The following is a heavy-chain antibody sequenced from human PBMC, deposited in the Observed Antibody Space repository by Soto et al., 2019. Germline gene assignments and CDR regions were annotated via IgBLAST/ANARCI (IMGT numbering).Heavy chain of an antibody. D-gene: IGHD2-15*01. V-gene: IGHV3-9*01. CDR2: ISWNSGSI. Sequence: PGGSLRLSCAASGFTFDDYAMHWVRQAPGKGLEWVSGISWNSGSIGYADSVKGRFTISRDNAKNSLYLQMNSLRAEDTALYYCAKDMDCSGGSCYPDVWGKGTTVTVSS. CDR1: GFTFDDYA. J-gene: IGHJ6*04. CDR3: AKDMDCSGGSCYPDV.